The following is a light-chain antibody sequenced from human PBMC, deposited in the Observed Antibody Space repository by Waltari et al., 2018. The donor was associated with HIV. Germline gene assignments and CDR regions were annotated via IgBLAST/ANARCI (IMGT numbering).Light chain of an antibody. V-gene: IGLV2-14*03. CDR2: EVD. CDR1: DSDLGSGNF. Sequence: SVVTQPASVSGFPGQSVTISCTGTDSDLGSGNFVSWYQQHPGKAPKVILFEVDSRASGVDDRFSGSKSGNTASLTISGLRTEDEANYYCSSFTKDFTVIFGGGTKVTIL. CDR3: SSFTKDFTVI. J-gene: IGLJ2*01.